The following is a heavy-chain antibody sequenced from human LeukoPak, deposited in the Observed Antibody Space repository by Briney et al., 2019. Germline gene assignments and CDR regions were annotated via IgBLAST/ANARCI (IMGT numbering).Heavy chain of an antibody. CDR2: LYHSDSA. CDR1: GYSISNGYQ. V-gene: IGHV4-38-2*01. Sequence: PSETLSLTCAVSGYSISNGYQWVWIRQPPGRGLEWIGSLYHSDSAYYNTSLRSRVSMSVDTSKNQFSLTLSFVTAADTAVYYCARQHDSYYYYYIDVWGSGTTVTVSS. J-gene: IGHJ6*03. CDR3: ARQHDSYYYYYIDV.